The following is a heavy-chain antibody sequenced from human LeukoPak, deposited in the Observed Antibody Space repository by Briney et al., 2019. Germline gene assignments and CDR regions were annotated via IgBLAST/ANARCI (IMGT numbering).Heavy chain of an antibody. CDR3: ARARGYYYDSSGPKLDF. CDR2: INHSGSP. J-gene: IGHJ4*02. Sequence: PGGSLRLSCAASRFTFSSYGMHWIRQPPGKGLEWIGEINHSGSPNYNPSLKSRVTISVDTSKNQFSLKLRSVTAADTAVYYCARARGYYYDSSGPKLDFWGQGTLVTVSS. V-gene: IGHV4-34*01. CDR1: RFTFSSYG. D-gene: IGHD3-22*01.